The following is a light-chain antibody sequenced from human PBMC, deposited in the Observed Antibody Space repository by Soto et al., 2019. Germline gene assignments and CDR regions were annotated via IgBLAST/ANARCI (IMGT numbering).Light chain of an antibody. J-gene: IGKJ1*01. Sequence: MSRSPATVSACVGERVTITCRASQSISSWLAWYQQKPGKAPKLLIYDASSLESGVPARFSGSGSGTEFTLTISSLQSEDFAVYYCQQYNSWSRSFGQGTKVDVK. CDR1: QSISSW. CDR2: DAS. V-gene: IGKV1-5*01. CDR3: QQYNSWSRS.